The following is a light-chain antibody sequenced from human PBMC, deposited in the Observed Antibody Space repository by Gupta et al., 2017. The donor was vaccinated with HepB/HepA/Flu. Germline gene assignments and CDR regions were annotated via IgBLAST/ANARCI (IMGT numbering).Light chain of an antibody. V-gene: IGLV7-46*01. CDR2: DTT. CDR1: TGAVTSGHS. CDR3: WLDYTGVGV. J-gene: IGLJ3*02. Sequence: AVVTQEPSLSVSPGGTVTLTCGSSTGAVTSGHSPYWFQQKPGHAPRTLIYDTTNKDTGTPARFSGSLNEGKAALTLAGAQTEDECDYCCWLDYTGVGVFGGGTKLTVL.